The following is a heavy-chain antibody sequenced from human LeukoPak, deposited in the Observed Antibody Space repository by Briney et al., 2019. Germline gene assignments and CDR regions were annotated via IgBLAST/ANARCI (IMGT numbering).Heavy chain of an antibody. D-gene: IGHD6-19*01. CDR3: AREWAGAYYYYYKDV. CDR1: GFTVSSNY. Sequence: PGGSLRLSCAASGFTVSSNYTSWVRQAPGEGLEWISVIYSGGSTYYADSVKGRFTLSRDNSKNKLYLQMNSLRAEETAVYYCAREWAGAYYYYYKDVWGKGTTVTVSS. V-gene: IGHV3-66*02. CDR2: IYSGGST. J-gene: IGHJ6*03.